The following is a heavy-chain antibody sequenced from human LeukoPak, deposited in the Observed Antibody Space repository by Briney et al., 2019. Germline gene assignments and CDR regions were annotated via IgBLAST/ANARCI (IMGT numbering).Heavy chain of an antibody. J-gene: IGHJ4*02. V-gene: IGHV4-38-2*02. CDR2: IDHSEST. Sequence: SETLSLTCTVSGYSISSGYYWGWIRQPPGKGLEWIGSIDHSESTYYNPSLKSRVTISVDTSKNQVSLKLSSATAADTAVYYCARGAPYGSGSYYRAFDYWGQGTLVTVSS. CDR1: GYSISSGYY. D-gene: IGHD3-10*01. CDR3: ARGAPYGSGSYYRAFDY.